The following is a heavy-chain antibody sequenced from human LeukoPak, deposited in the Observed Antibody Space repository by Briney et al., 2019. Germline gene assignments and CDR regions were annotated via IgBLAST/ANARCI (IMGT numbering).Heavy chain of an antibody. Sequence: SVKVSCKPSGGTFSSYAISWVRQAPGQGREWMGGFIPFFGTANYAQKFQGRVTITADESTSTAYMELSSLRSEDTAVYYCARTTAPYSSSWYSDYWGQGTLVTVSS. D-gene: IGHD6-13*01. J-gene: IGHJ4*02. CDR1: GGTFSSYA. V-gene: IGHV1-69*13. CDR3: ARTTAPYSSSWYSDY. CDR2: FIPFFGTA.